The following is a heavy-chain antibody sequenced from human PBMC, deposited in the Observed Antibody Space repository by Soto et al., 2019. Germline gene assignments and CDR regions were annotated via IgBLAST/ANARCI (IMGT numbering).Heavy chain of an antibody. CDR2: IIPIFGTA. D-gene: IGHD3-22*01. CDR1: GGTFSSYA. V-gene: IGHV1-69*13. CDR3: ARDFDDSSGYLDY. Sequence: AVKVSCKASGGTFSSYAISWVRQAPGQGLEWMGGIIPIFGTANYAQKFQGRVTITADESTSTAYMELSSLRSEDTAVYYCARDFDDSSGYLDYWGQGTLVTVSS. J-gene: IGHJ4*02.